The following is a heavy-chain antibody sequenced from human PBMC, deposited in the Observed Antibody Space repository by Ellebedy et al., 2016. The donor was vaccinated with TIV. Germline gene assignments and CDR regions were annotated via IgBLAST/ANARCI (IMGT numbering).Heavy chain of an antibody. D-gene: IGHD3-22*01. V-gene: IGHV3-48*04. J-gene: IGHJ4*02. CDR1: GFTFSSSS. CDR2: ISSSRSTI. Sequence: GGSLRLSCAASGFTFSSSSMNWVRQAPGKGLEWVSYISSSRSTIYYADSVKGRFTISRDNAKNSLFLQMNSLRAEDTAVYYCARSGHMIVDNYFDLWGQGTLVTVSS. CDR3: ARSGHMIVDNYFDL.